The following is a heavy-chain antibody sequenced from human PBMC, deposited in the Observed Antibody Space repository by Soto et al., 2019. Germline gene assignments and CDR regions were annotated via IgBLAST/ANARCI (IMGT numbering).Heavy chain of an antibody. CDR3: ARANRPITMTYLNSFAP. CDR2: IYHSGST. D-gene: IGHD3-3*01. V-gene: IGHV4-30-2*01. Sequence: SETLSLPCAVSGGSISRGAYSLSWIRQPPGKGLEWVGYIYHSGSTYYNPSLKSRVTISVDRSKNRFSLNLNSVTAADTAVYYCARANRPITMTYLNSFAPWGQGTLVT. J-gene: IGHJ5*02. CDR1: GGSISRGAYS.